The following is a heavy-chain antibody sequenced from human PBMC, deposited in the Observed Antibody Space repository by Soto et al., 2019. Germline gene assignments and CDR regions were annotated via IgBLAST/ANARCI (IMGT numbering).Heavy chain of an antibody. D-gene: IGHD3-10*01. J-gene: IGHJ5*02. V-gene: IGHV3-74*01. CDR2: INSDGSST. CDR1: GFAFSSYW. Sequence: GGSLRLSCAASGFAFSSYWMHWVRQAPGKGLVWVSRINSDGSSTSYADSVKGRFTISRDNAKNTLYLQMNSLRAEDTAVYYCARDPLLLWFGESNKWFDPWGQGTLVNVPQ. CDR3: ARDPLLLWFGESNKWFDP.